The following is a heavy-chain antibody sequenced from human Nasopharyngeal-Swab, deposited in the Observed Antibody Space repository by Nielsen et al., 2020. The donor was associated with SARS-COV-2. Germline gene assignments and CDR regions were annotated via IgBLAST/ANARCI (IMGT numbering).Heavy chain of an antibody. CDR3: ASEVVGFYFYTNV. CDR2: ITSSYDQK. V-gene: IGHV3-21*01. Sequence: VRQAPGKGLEWVASITSSYDQKYYGDSVKGRFTISRDNARNSLYLEMNSLGVEDTAIYYCASEVVGFYFYTNVWGKGTTVTVSS. D-gene: IGHD1-26*01. J-gene: IGHJ6*03.